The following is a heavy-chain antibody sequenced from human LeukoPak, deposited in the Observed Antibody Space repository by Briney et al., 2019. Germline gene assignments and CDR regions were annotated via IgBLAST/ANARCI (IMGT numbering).Heavy chain of an antibody. Sequence: KPSETLSLTCAVYGGSFSGYYWSWIRQPPGKGLEWIGEINHSGSTNYNPSLKSRVTISVDTSKNQFSLKLSSVTAADTAVYYCAGRPDAFDIWGQGTMVTVSS. CDR3: AGRPDAFDI. V-gene: IGHV4-34*01. CDR2: INHSGST. D-gene: IGHD2-15*01. CDR1: GGSFSGYY. J-gene: IGHJ3*02.